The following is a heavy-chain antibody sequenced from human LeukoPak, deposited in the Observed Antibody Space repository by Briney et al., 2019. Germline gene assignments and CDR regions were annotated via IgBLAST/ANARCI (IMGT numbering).Heavy chain of an antibody. V-gene: IGHV3-33*08. CDR1: GFTFSSYG. CDR3: ARTGRNCSSTSCPNWFDP. D-gene: IGHD2-2*01. J-gene: IGHJ5*02. Sequence: PGGSLRLSCAASGFTFSSYGMHWVRQAPGKGLEWVAVIWYGGSNKYYADSVKGRFTISRDNSKNTLYLQMNSLRAEDTAVYYCARTGRNCSSTSCPNWFDPWGQGTLVTVSS. CDR2: IWYGGSNK.